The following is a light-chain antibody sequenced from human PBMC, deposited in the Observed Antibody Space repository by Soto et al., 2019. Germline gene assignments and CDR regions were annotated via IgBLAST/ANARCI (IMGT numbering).Light chain of an antibody. CDR3: SSYAGSNNLGV. Sequence: QSALTQPHSASGSPGQTVTISRTGTSSDVDGYNYVSWYQQHPGKAPKLMIYEVSKRPSGVPDRFSGSKSGNTASLTVSGLQAEDEADYYCSSYAGSNNLGVFGGGTKLTVL. J-gene: IGLJ2*01. V-gene: IGLV2-8*01. CDR2: EVS. CDR1: SSDVDGYNY.